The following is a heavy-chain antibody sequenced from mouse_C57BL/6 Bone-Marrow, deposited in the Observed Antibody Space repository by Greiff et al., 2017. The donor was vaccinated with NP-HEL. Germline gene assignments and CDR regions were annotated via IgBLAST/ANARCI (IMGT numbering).Heavy chain of an antibody. CDR2: ISDGGSYT. CDR1: GFTFSSYA. CDR3: ARERGY. V-gene: IGHV5-4*01. Sequence: DVMLVESGGGLVKPGGSLKLSCAASGFTFSSYAMSWVRQTPDKRLEWVATISDGGSYTYYPDTVKGRFTTARDNAKNNLYLQMSHLKSEDTAMYYCARERGYWGQGTTLTVSS. J-gene: IGHJ2*01.